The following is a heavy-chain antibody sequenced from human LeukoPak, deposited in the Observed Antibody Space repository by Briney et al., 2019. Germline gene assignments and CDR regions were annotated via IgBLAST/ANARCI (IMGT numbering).Heavy chain of an antibody. CDR1: GDSVSSNSAA. Sequence: SQTLSLTCAISGDSVSSNSAAWNWIRQSPSRGLEWLGRTYYRSKWYNDYAVSVKSRITINPDTSKNQFSLQLNSVTPEDTAVYYCARTAVKSDSRALKQWLVLGAFDIWGQGTMVTVSS. CDR3: ARTAVKSDSRALKQWLVLGAFDI. D-gene: IGHD6-19*01. V-gene: IGHV6-1*01. CDR2: TYYRSKWYN. J-gene: IGHJ3*02.